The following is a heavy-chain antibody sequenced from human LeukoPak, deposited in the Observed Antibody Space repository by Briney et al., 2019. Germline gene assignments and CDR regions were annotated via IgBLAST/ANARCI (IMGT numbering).Heavy chain of an antibody. D-gene: IGHD4-23*01. Sequence: PGGSLRLSCEVSAFTFSDHFMSCIRQAPGKRLEWVSYISSGSTYTNYADSVEGRFTISRDNAKNSLYLQMNSLRAEDTAVYYCARGDYGGDYSEYWGEGTLVTVSS. CDR1: AFTFSDHF. V-gene: IGHV3-11*05. J-gene: IGHJ4*02. CDR2: ISSGSTYT. CDR3: ARGDYGGDYSEY.